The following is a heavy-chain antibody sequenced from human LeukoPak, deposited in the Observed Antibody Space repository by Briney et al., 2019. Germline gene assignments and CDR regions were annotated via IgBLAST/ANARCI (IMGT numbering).Heavy chain of an antibody. J-gene: IGHJ4*02. V-gene: IGHV3-7*04. D-gene: IGHD5-24*01. Sequence: GGSPRLSCAASGFTFSSYAMHWVRQAPGKGLEWVANIKQDGSKKSYVDSVKGRFTISRDNAKNSLYLQMNSLRAEDTAIYYCTRVGYIDEGIDYWGQGTLVTVSS. CDR2: IKQDGSKK. CDR1: GFTFSSYA. CDR3: TRVGYIDEGIDY.